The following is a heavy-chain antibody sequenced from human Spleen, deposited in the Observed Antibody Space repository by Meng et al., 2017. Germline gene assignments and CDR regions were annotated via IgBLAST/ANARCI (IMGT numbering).Heavy chain of an antibody. CDR3: AKDGGYDSSGT. V-gene: IGHV1-18*01. D-gene: IGHD3-22*01. CDR1: GYSFTHHG. CDR2: ISGYNGDT. Sequence: QVQLVQSAVEVKKPGASVKVCCKASGYSFTHHGITWVRQAPGQGLEWLGWISGYNGDTHYAQKLQGRVTMTTDTSTSTVYMELSSLTFEDTAVYYCAKDGGYDSSGTWGQGTLVTVSS. J-gene: IGHJ4*02.